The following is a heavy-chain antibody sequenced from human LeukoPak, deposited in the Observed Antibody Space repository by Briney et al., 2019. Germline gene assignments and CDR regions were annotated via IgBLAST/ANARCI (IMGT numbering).Heavy chain of an antibody. V-gene: IGHV4-59*01. D-gene: IGHD4-17*01. CDR2: IYYSGST. CDR1: GGSISSYY. Sequence: PSETLSLTCTVSGGSISSYYWSWIRQPPGKGLEWIGYIYYSGSTNYNPSLKSRVTISVDTSKNQFSLKLSSVTAADTAVYYCARDPDGDSPLAGFDYWGQGTLVTVSS. CDR3: ARDPDGDSPLAGFDY. J-gene: IGHJ4*02.